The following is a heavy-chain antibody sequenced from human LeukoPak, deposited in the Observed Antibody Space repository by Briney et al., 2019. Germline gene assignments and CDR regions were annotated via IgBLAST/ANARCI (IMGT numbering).Heavy chain of an antibody. Sequence: GGSLRLSCAASGFTFSSYSMNWVRQAPGKGLEWVSSISSSSSYIYYADSVKGRFTISRDNAKNSLYLQMSSLRAEDTAVYYCARELGYCSGGSCPNWFDPWGQGTLVTVSS. J-gene: IGHJ5*02. CDR2: ISSSSSYI. CDR3: ARELGYCSGGSCPNWFDP. CDR1: GFTFSSYS. V-gene: IGHV3-21*01. D-gene: IGHD2-15*01.